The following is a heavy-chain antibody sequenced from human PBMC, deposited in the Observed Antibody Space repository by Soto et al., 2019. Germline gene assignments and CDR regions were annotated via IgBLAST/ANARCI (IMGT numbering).Heavy chain of an antibody. CDR3: ARASPLYGDYGSEWFDP. J-gene: IGHJ5*02. V-gene: IGHV6-1*01. CDR1: GDSVSSNSAA. CDR2: TYYRSKWYN. D-gene: IGHD4-17*01. Sequence: PAQTLSLTCAISGDSVSSNSAAWNWIRQSPSRGLEWLGRTYYRSKWYNDYAVSVKSRITINPDTSKNQFSLQLNSVAPEDTAVYYCARASPLYGDYGSEWFDPWGQGTLVTVSS.